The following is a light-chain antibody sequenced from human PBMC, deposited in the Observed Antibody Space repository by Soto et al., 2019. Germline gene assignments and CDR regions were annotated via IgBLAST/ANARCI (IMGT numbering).Light chain of an antibody. Sequence: QSALTQPASVSGYPGQSITICCTGRSSDVGGYNYVSWYQQHPGKAPKFMIYEVSRRPSGVSNRFSGSKSGNTASLTVSGLQAADEADYYCSSYTTSNTYVFGTGTKVTAL. CDR3: SSYTTSNTYV. V-gene: IGLV2-14*01. CDR2: EVS. CDR1: SSDVGGYNY. J-gene: IGLJ1*01.